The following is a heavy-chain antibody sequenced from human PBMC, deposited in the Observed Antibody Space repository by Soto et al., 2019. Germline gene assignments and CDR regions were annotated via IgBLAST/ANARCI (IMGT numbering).Heavy chain of an antibody. CDR1: GGSISSYY. CDR3: ARDQLASSVSGYYGMDV. Sequence: PSETLSLTXTVSGGSISSYYWSWIRQPPGKGLEWIGYIYYSGSTNYNPSLKSRVTISVDTSKNQFSLKLSSVTAADTAVYYCARDQLASSVSGYYGMDVWGQGTTVTVSS. CDR2: IYYSGST. J-gene: IGHJ6*02. V-gene: IGHV4-59*01. D-gene: IGHD1-26*01.